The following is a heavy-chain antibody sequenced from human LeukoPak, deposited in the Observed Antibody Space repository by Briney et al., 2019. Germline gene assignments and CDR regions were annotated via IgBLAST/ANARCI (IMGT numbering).Heavy chain of an antibody. D-gene: IGHD3-22*01. CDR1: GFTFSSYA. CDR3: ARDSGGRGTYYYDSSGYCDY. V-gene: IGHV3-30-3*01. J-gene: IGHJ4*02. CDR2: ISYDGSNK. Sequence: SGGSLRLPCAASGFTFSSYAMHWVRQAPGKGLEWVAVISYDGSNKYYADSVKGRFTISRDNSKNTLYLQMNSLRAEDTAVYYCARDSGGRGTYYYDSSGYCDYWGQGTLVTVSS.